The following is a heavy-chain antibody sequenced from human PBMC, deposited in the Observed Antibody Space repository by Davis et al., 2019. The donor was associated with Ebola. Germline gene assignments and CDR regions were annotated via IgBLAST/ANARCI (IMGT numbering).Heavy chain of an antibody. V-gene: IGHV3-30*18. CDR1: GFTFSSYG. CDR2: ISYDGSNK. J-gene: IGHJ5*02. D-gene: IGHD3-22*01. CDR3: AKEIDSSGYYDWFDP. Sequence: PGGSLRLSCAASGFTFSSYGMHWVRQAPGKGLEWVAVISYDGSNKYYADSVKGRFTISRDNSKNTLYLQMNSLRAEDTAVYYCAKEIDSSGYYDWFDPWGQGTLVTVSS.